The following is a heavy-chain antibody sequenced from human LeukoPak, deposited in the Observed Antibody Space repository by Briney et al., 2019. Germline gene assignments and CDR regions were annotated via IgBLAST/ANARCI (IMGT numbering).Heavy chain of an antibody. Sequence: GGSLRLSCAASGFTFYDYAMHWHRQAPGQGLEWVSGISWNSGSIGYADSAKGRFTISRDNAKNSLYLQMNSLRAEDTALYYCAKAMSYYYDSSGYRFGYWGQGTLVSVSS. J-gene: IGHJ4*02. D-gene: IGHD3-22*01. CDR1: GFTFYDYA. V-gene: IGHV3-9*01. CDR3: AKAMSYYYDSSGYRFGY. CDR2: ISWNSGSI.